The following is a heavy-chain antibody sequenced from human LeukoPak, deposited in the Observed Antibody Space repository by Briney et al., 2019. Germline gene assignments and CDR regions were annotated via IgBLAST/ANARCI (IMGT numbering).Heavy chain of an antibody. Sequence: GGSLRLSCAASGFTFSSYAMSWVRQAPGKGLEWVSYISSSSSTIYYADSVKGRFTISRDNAKNSLYLQMNSLRDEDTAVYYCARGSPLPNYYDSSGPNDAFDIWGQGTMVTVSS. CDR2: ISSSSSTI. D-gene: IGHD3-22*01. V-gene: IGHV3-48*02. CDR3: ARGSPLPNYYDSSGPNDAFDI. J-gene: IGHJ3*02. CDR1: GFTFSSYA.